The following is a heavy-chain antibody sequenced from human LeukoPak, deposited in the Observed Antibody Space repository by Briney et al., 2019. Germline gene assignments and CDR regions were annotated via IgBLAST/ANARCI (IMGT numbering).Heavy chain of an antibody. CDR1: GGSITSYY. D-gene: IGHD5-18*01. CDR3: TRLPQGGFSYGPLDV. CDR2: IYYSGSN. J-gene: IGHJ6*02. V-gene: IGHV4-59*01. Sequence: SETLSLTCTVSGGSITSYYWSWIRQPPGKGLEWIGYIYYSGSNNYSPSLKSRVTISVDTSKNQFSLKLSSVTAADTAVYYCTRLPQGGFSYGPLDVWGQGTTVTVSS.